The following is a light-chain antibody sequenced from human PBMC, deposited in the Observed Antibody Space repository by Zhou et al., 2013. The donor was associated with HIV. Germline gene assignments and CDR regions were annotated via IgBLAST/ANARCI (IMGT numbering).Light chain of an antibody. V-gene: IGKV3-15*01. CDR1: QSVSSN. CDR3: QQYNNWPPLFT. J-gene: IGKJ3*01. CDR2: GAS. Sequence: EIVMTQSPATLSVSPGERATLSCRASQSVSSNLAWYQQKPGQAPRLLIYGASTRATGIPARFSGSGSGTEFTLTISSMQSEDFAVYYCQQYNNWPPLFTFGPGPSGYQT.